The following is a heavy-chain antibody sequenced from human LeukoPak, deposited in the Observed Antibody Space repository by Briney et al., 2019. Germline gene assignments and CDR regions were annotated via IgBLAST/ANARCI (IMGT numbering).Heavy chain of an antibody. CDR1: GFTVSSNY. V-gene: IGHV3-53*01. D-gene: IGHD2-15*01. CDR2: IYAGGNT. Sequence: GGSLRLSCAASGFTVSSNYMSWVRQPPGKGLEWVSVIYAGGNTYYADSVKGRFTISRDTSKNTVYLQMNTLRAEDTAVYYCAKDGGSDPDAFDIWGQGTMVTVSS. J-gene: IGHJ3*02. CDR3: AKDGGSDPDAFDI.